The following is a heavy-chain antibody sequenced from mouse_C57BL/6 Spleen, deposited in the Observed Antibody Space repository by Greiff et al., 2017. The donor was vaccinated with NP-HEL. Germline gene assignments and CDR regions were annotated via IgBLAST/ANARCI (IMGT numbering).Heavy chain of an antibody. CDR2: ISYDGST. V-gene: IGHV3-6*01. J-gene: IGHJ1*03. Sequence: ESGPGLVKPSPSLSLTCSVSGYSITSGYYWNWIRQFPGNKLEWMGYISYDGSTNYNPSLKNRISITTDTSKNQFFLKVNSVTTEDTATYYCASAGYFDVWGTGTTVTVSS. CDR1: GYSITSGYY. CDR3: ASAGYFDV.